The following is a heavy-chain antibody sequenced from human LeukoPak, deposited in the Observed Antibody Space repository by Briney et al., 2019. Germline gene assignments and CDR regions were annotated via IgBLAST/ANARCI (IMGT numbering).Heavy chain of an antibody. D-gene: IGHD3-10*01. CDR2: IYYSDST. J-gene: IGHJ5*02. CDR3: ARHAYYYGSGLGWFDP. Sequence: SETLSLTCTVSGGSISNYFWSWIRQPPGKGLECIGYIYYSDSTNYNPSLKSRVTVSVDTSKNQFSLKLSSVTAADTAVYYCARHAYYYGSGLGWFDPWGQGTLVTVSS. V-gene: IGHV4-59*08. CDR1: GGSISNYF.